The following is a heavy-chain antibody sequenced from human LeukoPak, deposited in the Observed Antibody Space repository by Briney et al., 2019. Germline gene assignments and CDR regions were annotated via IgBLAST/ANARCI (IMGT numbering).Heavy chain of an antibody. CDR3: AKDRGGVDY. D-gene: IGHD3-16*01. V-gene: IGHV3-43*01. J-gene: IGHJ4*02. Sequence: PGGSLRLSCAASGFTFDDYSMHWVRQGPGKGLEWVSVISWDGGSTSYADSVKGRFTTSRDNSKNSLYLQMNSLRSEDSALYYCAKDRGGVDYWGQGTLVTVSS. CDR1: GFTFDDYS. CDR2: ISWDGGST.